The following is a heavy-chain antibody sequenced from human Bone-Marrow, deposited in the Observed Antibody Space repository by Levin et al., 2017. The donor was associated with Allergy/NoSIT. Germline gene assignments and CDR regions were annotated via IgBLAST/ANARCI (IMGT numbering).Heavy chain of an antibody. V-gene: IGHV3-30*03. J-gene: IGHJ4*02. CDR1: GFTFNRHG. CDR3: AREGSTNKYCFDY. Sequence: PGGSLRLSCAGSGFTFNRHGMHWIRQAPGKGLQWVAVISAAGGTTYYEDSVKGRFTISRDNSKNTVSLQMNSLRGEDTAVYYCAREGSTNKYCFDYWGRGTPVTVSS. CDR2: ISAAGGTT. D-gene: IGHD2/OR15-2a*01.